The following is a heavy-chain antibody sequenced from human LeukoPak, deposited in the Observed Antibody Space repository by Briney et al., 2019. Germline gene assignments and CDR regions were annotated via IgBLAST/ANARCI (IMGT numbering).Heavy chain of an antibody. D-gene: IGHD3-3*01. V-gene: IGHV4-59*01. CDR3: ARATIFGVVSDAFDI. CDR2: IYYSGSA. J-gene: IGHJ3*02. CDR1: GGSISSYY. Sequence: SPSETLSLTCTVSGGSISSYYLSWIRQPPGKGLEWIGYIYYSGSANYNPSLKSRVTISVDTSKNQFSLKLSSVTAADTVVYYCARATIFGVVSDAFDIWGQGTMVTVSS.